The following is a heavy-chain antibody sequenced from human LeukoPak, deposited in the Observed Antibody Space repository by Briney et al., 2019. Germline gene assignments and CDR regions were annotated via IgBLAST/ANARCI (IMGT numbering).Heavy chain of an antibody. D-gene: IGHD3-10*01. Sequence: ASVKVSCKASGYTFTDFYMLWVRQAPGQGLEWMGWMKPNSGGTDYAQKFQGRVTMTRDTSTSTAYMELSRLRSDDTAVYHCARGHGSYYYYMDVWGKGTTVTVSS. J-gene: IGHJ6*03. CDR2: MKPNSGGT. CDR3: ARGHGSYYYYMDV. V-gene: IGHV1-2*02. CDR1: GYTFTDFY.